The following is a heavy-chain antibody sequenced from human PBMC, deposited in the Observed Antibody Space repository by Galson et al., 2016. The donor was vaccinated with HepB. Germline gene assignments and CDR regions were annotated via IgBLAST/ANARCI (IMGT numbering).Heavy chain of an antibody. Sequence: SVKVSCKASDYTFASYGISWVRQAPGQGLEWMGWISAYNGNTNYAQKLQGRVTMTTDTSTSTAYMELRSLRSDDTAVYYCARDWLVAVFDYWGQGTLVTVSS. CDR2: ISAYNGNT. CDR3: ARDWLVAVFDY. J-gene: IGHJ4*02. CDR1: DYTFASYG. V-gene: IGHV1-18*01. D-gene: IGHD6-19*01.